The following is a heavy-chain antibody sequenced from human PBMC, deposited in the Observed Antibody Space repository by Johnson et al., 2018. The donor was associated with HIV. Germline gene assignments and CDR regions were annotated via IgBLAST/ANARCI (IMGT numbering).Heavy chain of an antibody. J-gene: IGHJ3*01. CDR1: EFTFSKYA. D-gene: IGHD1-1*01. Sequence: VQLVESGGGLIQPGGSLRLSCAASEFTFSKYAMSWVRQAPGKGLEWVAVISYDGRNKYYADSVKGRFTISRDNSKNTLYLQMNSLRVEDTALYFCATVWRNEGRHSFDVWGLGTMVTVSS. CDR2: ISYDGRNK. V-gene: IGHV3-30*03. CDR3: ATVWRNEGRHSFDV.